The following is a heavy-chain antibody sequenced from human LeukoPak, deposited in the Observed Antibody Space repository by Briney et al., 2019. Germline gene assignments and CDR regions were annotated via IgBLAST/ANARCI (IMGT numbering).Heavy chain of an antibody. CDR3: ARAGYDSSGYLGPYFDY. CDR1: GGSISSGGYY. J-gene: IGHJ4*02. V-gene: IGHV4-31*03. CDR2: IYYSGST. D-gene: IGHD3-22*01. Sequence: SETLSLTCTVSGGSISSGGYYWSWIRQHPGKGLEWIGYIYYSGSTYYNPSLKSRVTISVDTSKNQFSLKLSSVTAADTAVYYCARAGYDSSGYLGPYFDYWGQGPLVTVSS.